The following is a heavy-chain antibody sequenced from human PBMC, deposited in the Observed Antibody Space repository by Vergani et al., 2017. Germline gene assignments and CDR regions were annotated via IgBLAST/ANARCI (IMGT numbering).Heavy chain of an antibody. Sequence: GQLVESGGGIVKPGGSLRLSCAASGFTFSDFSMSWVRQAPGKGLEWVAFIGSSGPYINYADSVKGRFIISRDNTNNSLFLQLRSLRAEDAAVYYCARDCTSGGCPDNYGMDVWGQGATVTVSS. CDR2: IGSSGPYI. CDR3: ARDCTSGGCPDNYGMDV. D-gene: IGHD2-8*01. CDR1: GFTFSDFS. V-gene: IGHV3-21*02. J-gene: IGHJ6*02.